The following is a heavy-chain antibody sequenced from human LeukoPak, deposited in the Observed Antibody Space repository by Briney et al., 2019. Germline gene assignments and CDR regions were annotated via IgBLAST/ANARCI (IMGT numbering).Heavy chain of an antibody. J-gene: IGHJ6*02. CDR2: ISAYNGNT. D-gene: IGHD2-2*01. V-gene: IGHV1-18*01. Sequence: GASVKVSCKASGYTFTSYGISWVRQAPGQGLEWMGWISAYNGNTNYAQKLQGRVTMTTDTSTSTAYMELRSLRSDDTAVYYCARTVVPAASSYYYYYYGMDVWGQGTTVTVSS. CDR3: ARTVVPAASSYYYYYYGMDV. CDR1: GYTFTSYG.